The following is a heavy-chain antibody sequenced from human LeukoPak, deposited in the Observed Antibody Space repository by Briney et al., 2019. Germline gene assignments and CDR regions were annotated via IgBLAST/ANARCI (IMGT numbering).Heavy chain of an antibody. D-gene: IGHD2-2*01. CDR3: ARGGAISVVAHYYYYGMDV. V-gene: IGHV4-34*01. CDR2: INHSGST. J-gene: IGHJ6*02. CDR1: GGSISSYY. Sequence: PSETLSLTCTVSGGSISSYYWSWIRQPPGKGLEWIGEINHSGSTNYNPSLKSRVTISVDTSKNQFSLKLSSVTAADTAVYYCARGGAISVVAHYYYYGMDVWGQGTTVTVSS.